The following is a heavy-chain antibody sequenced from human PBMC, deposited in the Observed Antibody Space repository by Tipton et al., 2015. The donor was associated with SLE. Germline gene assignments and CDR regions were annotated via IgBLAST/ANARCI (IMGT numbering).Heavy chain of an antibody. CDR2: NYYNGDT. Sequence: TLSLTCTVSGGSISSYYWAWIRQPPGTGLEWIGYNYYNGDTNSNASLKSRVTISVDTSKNQVSLKLSSVTAADTAVYYCARDSSGGYNWFDPWGQGTLVTVSS. CDR1: GGSISSYY. D-gene: IGHD3-22*01. J-gene: IGHJ5*02. V-gene: IGHV4-59*01. CDR3: ARDSSGGYNWFDP.